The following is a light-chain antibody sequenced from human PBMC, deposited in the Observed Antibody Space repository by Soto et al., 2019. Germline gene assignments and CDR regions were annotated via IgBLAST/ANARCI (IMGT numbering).Light chain of an antibody. V-gene: IGKV1-27*01. Sequence: DIKMTQSPSSLSASVGDRVTITCRATQVITNFLAWYQQKPGKVPRLLIYSASTLQSGVPSRFSGSGYGTEFTLTISSLQPDDFGTYYCQQYKDYSTWTFGQGTKVDIK. CDR3: QQYKDYSTWT. CDR1: QVITNF. CDR2: SAS. J-gene: IGKJ1*01.